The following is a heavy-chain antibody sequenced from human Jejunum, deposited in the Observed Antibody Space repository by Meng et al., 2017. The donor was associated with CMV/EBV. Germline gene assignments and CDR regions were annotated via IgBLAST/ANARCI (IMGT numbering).Heavy chain of an antibody. D-gene: IGHD3-3*01. CDR3: VRDCRSFYSGYCTNYFEY. Sequence: GISWVRQAPGQGRESLGWISSYNGDTIYAQKFQGRLTMTTDTSTSTAYMELRSLRSDDTTIYYCVRDCRSFYSGYCTNYFEYWGQGSLVTVSS. V-gene: IGHV1-18*01. J-gene: IGHJ4*02. CDR1: G. CDR2: ISSYNGDT.